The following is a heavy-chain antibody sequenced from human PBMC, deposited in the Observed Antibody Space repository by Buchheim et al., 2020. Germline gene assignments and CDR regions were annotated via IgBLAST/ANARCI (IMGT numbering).Heavy chain of an antibody. J-gene: IGHJ4*02. Sequence: QLQLQESGPGLVKPSETLSLTCTVSSGSISSSSYYWGWIRQPPGKGLEWIGSIYYSGSTYYNPSLKSRVTISVDTSKNQFSLKLSSVTAADTAVYYCARGTPPLWFGEPTGRFDYWGQGTL. CDR1: SGSISSSSYY. V-gene: IGHV4-39*07. D-gene: IGHD3-10*01. CDR3: ARGTPPLWFGEPTGRFDY. CDR2: IYYSGST.